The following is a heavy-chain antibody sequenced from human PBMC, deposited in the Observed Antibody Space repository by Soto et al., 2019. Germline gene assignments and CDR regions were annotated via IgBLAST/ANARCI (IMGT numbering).Heavy chain of an antibody. CDR3: TRDPASTPYDY. CDR1: RFTFSFYW. J-gene: IGHJ4*02. CDR2: INQDGREQ. V-gene: IGHV3-7*03. Sequence: GGSLRLSCAASRFTFSFYWMSWVRQAPGKGLEWVANINQDGREQYYVDSVKGRFTIARDNAKNSLYLQMNSLGVEDTAVYYCTRDPASTPYDYWGQGTLVTVSS. D-gene: IGHD2-2*01.